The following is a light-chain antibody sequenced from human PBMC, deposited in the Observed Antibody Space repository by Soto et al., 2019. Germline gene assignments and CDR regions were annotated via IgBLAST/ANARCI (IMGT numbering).Light chain of an antibody. CDR3: QQRSSWPT. Sequence: EIVLTQSPATLSLSPGERATLSCRASQSVNSYLAWYQQKCGQAPRLIIYDTSNRATGIPDRFSGSGSGTDFTLTISSLEPEDFAVYYCQQRSSWPTFGQGTRLEIK. J-gene: IGKJ2*01. CDR1: QSVNSY. CDR2: DTS. V-gene: IGKV3-11*01.